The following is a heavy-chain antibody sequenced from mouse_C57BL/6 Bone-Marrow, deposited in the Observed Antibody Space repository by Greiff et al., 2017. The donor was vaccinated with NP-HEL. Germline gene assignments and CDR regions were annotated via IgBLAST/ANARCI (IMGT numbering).Heavy chain of an antibody. J-gene: IGHJ3*01. Sequence: EVMLVESGGGLVKPGGSLKLSCAASGFTFSDYGMHWVRQAPETGLEWVAYISSGSSTIYYADTVKGRFTISRDNAKNTLFLQMTSLRSEDTAMYYCARKSIYYDYGGFAYWGQGTLVTVSA. V-gene: IGHV5-17*01. CDR1: GFTFSDYG. CDR3: ARKSIYYDYGGFAY. CDR2: ISSGSSTI. D-gene: IGHD2-4*01.